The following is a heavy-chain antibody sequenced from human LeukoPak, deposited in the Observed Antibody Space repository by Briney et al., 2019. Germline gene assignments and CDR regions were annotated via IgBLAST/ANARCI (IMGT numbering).Heavy chain of an antibody. Sequence: GGSLRLSCAASGFTFSSYGMSWIRQAPGKGLEWVSYISSSGSTIYYADSVKGRFTISRDNAKNSLYLQMNSLRAEDTAVYYCARVASGVWGSYRILDYYYYYYMDVWGKGTTVTISS. CDR2: ISSSGSTI. J-gene: IGHJ6*03. D-gene: IGHD3-16*02. V-gene: IGHV3-11*01. CDR3: ARVASGVWGSYRILDYYYYYYMDV. CDR1: GFTFSSYG.